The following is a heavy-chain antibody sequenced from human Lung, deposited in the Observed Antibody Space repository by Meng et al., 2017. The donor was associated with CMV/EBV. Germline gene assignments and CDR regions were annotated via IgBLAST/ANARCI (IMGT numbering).Heavy chain of an antibody. CDR1: GYIFNDYG. Sequence: CKASGYIFNDYGMIWVRQAPGQGLEWLGWINTNTGNPTYVQAFAGRFVFSFDSSVSTAYLQISSLKADDTAVYYCARLYYDTSGFPDYWGQGTLVPSPQ. D-gene: IGHD3-22*01. J-gene: IGHJ4*02. CDR2: INTNTGNP. CDR3: ARLYYDTSGFPDY. V-gene: IGHV7-4-1*02.